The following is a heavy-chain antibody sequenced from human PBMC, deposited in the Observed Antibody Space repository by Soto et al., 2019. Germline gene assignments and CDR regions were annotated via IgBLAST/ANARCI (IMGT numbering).Heavy chain of an antibody. D-gene: IGHD5-12*01. Sequence: PSETLSLTCAVYGGSFSCYYWSWIRQPPGKGLEWIGEINHSGSTNYNPSLKSRVTISVDTSKNQFSLKLSSVTAADTAVYYCASIRGYSGYDARNFDYWGQGTLVTVSS. V-gene: IGHV4-34*01. CDR3: ASIRGYSGYDARNFDY. CDR2: INHSGST. J-gene: IGHJ4*02. CDR1: GGSFSCYY.